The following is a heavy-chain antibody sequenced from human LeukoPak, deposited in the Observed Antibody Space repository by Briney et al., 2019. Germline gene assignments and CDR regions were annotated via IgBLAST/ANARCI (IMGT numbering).Heavy chain of an antibody. CDR3: AKTRFLEWLFDP. CDR1: GFTFSSYS. V-gene: IGHV3-48*01. J-gene: IGHJ5*02. D-gene: IGHD3-3*01. CDR2: ISSSSSTI. Sequence: GGSLRLSCAASGFTFSSYSMNWVRQAPGRGLEWVSYISSSSSTIYYVDSVKGRFTISRDNSKNTLYLQMNSLRAEDTAVYYCAKTRFLEWLFDPWGQGTLVTVSS.